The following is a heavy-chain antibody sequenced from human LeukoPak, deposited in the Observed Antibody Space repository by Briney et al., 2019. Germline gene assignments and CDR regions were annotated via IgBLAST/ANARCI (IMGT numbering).Heavy chain of an antibody. V-gene: IGHV4-59*01. CDR3: ARLAPGNYDILTGDPKVVFDY. CDR2: VHSSGST. D-gene: IGHD3-9*01. CDR1: GGSISSFF. J-gene: IGHJ4*02. Sequence: SETLSPTCTASGGSISSFFWSWIRQPPGKGLEWIGYVHSSGSTKYNPSLKSRLIISVDMSKNQFSLKLRSVSVADTAVYYCARLAPGNYDILTGDPKVVFDYWGQGALVTVSS.